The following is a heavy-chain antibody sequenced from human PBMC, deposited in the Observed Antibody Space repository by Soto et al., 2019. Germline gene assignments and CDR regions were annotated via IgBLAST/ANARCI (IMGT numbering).Heavy chain of an antibody. CDR1: AFTFINAC. Sequence: PGGALRLPCSASAFTFINACMSCVRQAPGKGLEWVARIKSKSQGGTADYAAPVKGRFAISRDDSKNTLYLQMNRLEVDDTAVYFCATERAGPVTLLRGLEPADFDVWAIGLMVTV. CDR3: ATERAGPVTLLRGLEPADFDV. D-gene: IGHD3-10*01. J-gene: IGHJ3*01. CDR2: IKSKSQGGTA. V-gene: IGHV3-15*01.